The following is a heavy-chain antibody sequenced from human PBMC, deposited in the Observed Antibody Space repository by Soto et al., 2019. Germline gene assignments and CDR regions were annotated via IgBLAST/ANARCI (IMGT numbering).Heavy chain of an antibody. V-gene: IGHV3-11*01. CDR2: ISSTGSTI. J-gene: IGHJ4*02. D-gene: IGHD2-15*01. CDR1: GFTFSDYY. CDR3: ARSAVAALFDY. Sequence: GGSLRLSCAASGFTFSDYYMSWIRQAPGKGLEWVSYISSTGSTIYYADSVKGRFTISRDNAKNSLYLQMNSLRAEDTAVYYCARSAVAALFDYWGQGTLVTVSS.